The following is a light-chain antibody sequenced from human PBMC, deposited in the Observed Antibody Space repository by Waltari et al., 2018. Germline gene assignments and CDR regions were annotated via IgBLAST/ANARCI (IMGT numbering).Light chain of an antibody. V-gene: IGLV2-11*01. CDR1: SSDVGGYNY. J-gene: IGLJ2*01. CDR2: DVS. CDR3: CSYAGSYAYV. Sequence: QSALTQPRSVSGSPGQSVTISCTGTSSDVGGYNYVSWYQQHPGKAPRLMIYDVSKRPSGVPDRFSGAKSGNASSLSLAGLQAEDEADYYCCSYAGSYAYVVGGGTKLTVL.